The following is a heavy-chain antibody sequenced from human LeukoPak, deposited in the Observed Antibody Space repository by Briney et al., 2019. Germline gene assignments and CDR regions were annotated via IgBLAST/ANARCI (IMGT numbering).Heavy chain of an antibody. V-gene: IGHV4-59*01. CDR1: GGSISSYY. D-gene: IGHD1-26*01. Sequence: SETLSLTCTVSGGSISSYYWSWIRQPPGKGLEWIGYIYYSGSTNYNPSLKSRVTISVDTSKNQFPLKLSSVTAADTAVYYCARLGAKDYWGQGTLVTVSS. J-gene: IGHJ4*02. CDR2: IYYSGST. CDR3: ARLGAKDY.